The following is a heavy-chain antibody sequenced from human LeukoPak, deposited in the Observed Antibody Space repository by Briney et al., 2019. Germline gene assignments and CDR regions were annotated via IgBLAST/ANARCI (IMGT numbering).Heavy chain of an antibody. D-gene: IGHD3-10*01. V-gene: IGHV1-2*02. Sequence: ASVKVSCKASGYXFTGYYMHWVRQAPGQGLEWMGGINPNSGGTNYAQKFQGRVTMTRDTSISTAYMELSRLRSDDTAVYYCARDRGLLWFGELLSPYYFDYWGQGTLVTVSS. CDR1: GYXFTGYY. CDR2: INPNSGGT. J-gene: IGHJ4*02. CDR3: ARDRGLLWFGELLSPYYFDY.